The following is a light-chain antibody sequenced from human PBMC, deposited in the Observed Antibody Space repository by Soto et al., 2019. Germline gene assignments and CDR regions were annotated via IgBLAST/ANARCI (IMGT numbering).Light chain of an antibody. J-gene: IGKJ1*01. Sequence: DIVLPQSPASLSFSPWERGTLSGRASQSVDNYLDWYQQKPSQAPRLLIYESSNRATGILARFSGSGSVTDFSLTISSLEPEDFAVYYCLQRSTWPQTFGQGTKV. CDR2: ESS. CDR1: QSVDNY. CDR3: LQRSTWPQT. V-gene: IGKV3-11*01.